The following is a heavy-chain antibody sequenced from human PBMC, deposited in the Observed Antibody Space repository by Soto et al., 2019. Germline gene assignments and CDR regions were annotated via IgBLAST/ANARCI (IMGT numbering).Heavy chain of an antibody. D-gene: IGHD3-3*01. CDR1: GGSISSGGYY. CDR2: VYYSGST. CDR3: GRVFWRVCIFYY. Sequence: QVQLQESGPGLVKPSQTLSLTCTVSGGSISSGGYYWSWIRQHPGKGLECIGYVYYSGSTYYNPSLKIRVTISVDTSKNRFSLKLRSVTAADTDVYYCGRVFWRVCIFYYWGQRTMVTVSS. V-gene: IGHV4-31*03. J-gene: IGHJ4*02.